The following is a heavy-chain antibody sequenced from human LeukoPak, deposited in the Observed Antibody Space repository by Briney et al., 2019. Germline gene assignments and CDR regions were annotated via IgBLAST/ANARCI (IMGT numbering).Heavy chain of an antibody. CDR1: GGSFSGYY. CDR3: AITHSSGSPNWFDP. J-gene: IGHJ5*02. D-gene: IGHD3-22*01. V-gene: IGHV4-34*01. CDR2: INHSGST. Sequence: SETLSLTCAVYGGSFSGYYWCWIRQPPGKGLEWIGEINHSGSTNYNPSLKSRFTISVDTSKNQFSLKLSSVTAADTAVYYCAITHSSGSPNWFDPWGQGTLVTVSS.